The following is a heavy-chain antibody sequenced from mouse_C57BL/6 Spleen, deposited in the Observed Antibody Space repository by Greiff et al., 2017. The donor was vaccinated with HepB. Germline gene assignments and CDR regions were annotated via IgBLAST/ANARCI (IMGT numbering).Heavy chain of an antibody. J-gene: IGHJ2*01. D-gene: IGHD2-5*01. CDR1: GFTFSDYY. Sequence: EVKVVESEGGLVQPGSSMKLSCTASGFTFSDYYMAWVRQVPEKGLEWVANINYDGSSTYYLDSLKSRFIISRDNAKNILYLQMSSLKSEDTATYYCAIYSSYNYFAYWGQGTPLTVSS. V-gene: IGHV5-16*01. CDR2: INYDGSST. CDR3: AIYSSYNYFAY.